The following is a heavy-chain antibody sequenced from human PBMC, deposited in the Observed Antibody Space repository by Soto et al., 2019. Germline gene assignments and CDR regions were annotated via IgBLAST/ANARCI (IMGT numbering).Heavy chain of an antibody. CDR3: ARAPAQCWSGDPNYGMDV. CDR2: ISSSSIYI. V-gene: IGHV3-21*01. Sequence: PGGPLRLSCAASGFTFSSYSMNWVRQAPEKGLEWVSSISSSSIYIYYADSVKGRFTISRDNAKKTLYLQMNSLRAEDTAVYYCARAPAQCWSGDPNYGMDVWGQGTTVTVSS. CDR1: GFTFSSYS. J-gene: IGHJ6*02. D-gene: IGHD3-3*01.